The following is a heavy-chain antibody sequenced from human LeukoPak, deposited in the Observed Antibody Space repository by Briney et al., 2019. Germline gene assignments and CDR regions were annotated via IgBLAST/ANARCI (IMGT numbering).Heavy chain of an antibody. CDR1: GYSISSGYY. CDR2: IYHSGST. D-gene: IGHD2-15*01. J-gene: IGHJ4*02. V-gene: IGHV4-38-2*01. Sequence: SETLSLTCAVSGYSISSGYYWGWIRQPPGKGLEWIGSIYHSGSTYYNPSLKSRVTISVDTSKHQSSLKLSSVTAADTAVYCCASYCSGGSCWCYWGQGTVVTVSS. CDR3: ASYCSGGSCWCY.